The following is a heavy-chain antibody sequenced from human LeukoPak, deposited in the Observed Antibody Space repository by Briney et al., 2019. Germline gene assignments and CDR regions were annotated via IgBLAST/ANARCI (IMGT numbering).Heavy chain of an antibody. CDR1: GFSFPNAW. J-gene: IGHJ4*02. D-gene: IGHD1-26*01. CDR2: IKGTSDGTTT. Sequence: GGSLRLSCAVSGFSFPNAWLSWVRQAPGKGLEWGGRIKGTSDGTTTDYAAPVKGRFTISKDDSKKTMYLQMNSLKTEDTAVYYCTTVTGVGASTSRGGQGTLVTVSS. CDR3: TTVTGVGASTSR. V-gene: IGHV3-15*01.